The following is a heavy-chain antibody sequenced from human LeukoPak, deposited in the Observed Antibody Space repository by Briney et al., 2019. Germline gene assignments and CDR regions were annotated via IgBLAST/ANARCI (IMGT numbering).Heavy chain of an antibody. CDR3: ARPGVGFDY. J-gene: IGHJ4*02. CDR1: GFTFTSYW. Sequence: GGSLRLSCAASGFTFTSYWMHWVRQAPGKGLVWLSRINTDGTVTSYADSLEGRFTISRDNAKNTVYLQMNSLRTEDTAVYYCARPGVGFDYWGQGALVTVSS. V-gene: IGHV3-74*01. CDR2: INTDGTVT.